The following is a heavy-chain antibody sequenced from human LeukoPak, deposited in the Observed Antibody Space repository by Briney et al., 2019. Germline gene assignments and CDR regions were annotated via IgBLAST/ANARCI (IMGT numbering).Heavy chain of an antibody. V-gene: IGHV4-59*01. CDR3: ARVVTGDDSSGYPSGGDFDY. Sequence: PSETLSLTCTVSGGSISSYYWSWIRQPPGKGLEWIGYFYYSGSTNYNPSLKSRVTISVDTSKNQFSLKLSSVTAADTAVYYCARVVTGDDSSGYPSGGDFDYWGQGTLVTVSS. J-gene: IGHJ4*02. CDR2: FYYSGST. D-gene: IGHD3-22*01. CDR1: GGSISSYY.